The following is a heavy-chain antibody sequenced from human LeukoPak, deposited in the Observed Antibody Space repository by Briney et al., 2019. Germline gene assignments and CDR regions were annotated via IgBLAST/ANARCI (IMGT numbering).Heavy chain of an antibody. D-gene: IGHD6-13*01. CDR3: ARHEGPYSSSWPY. J-gene: IGHJ4*02. Sequence: SQTLSLTCTVSGGSISSGGYYWSWIRQPPGKGLEWIGYIYHSGSTYYNPSLKSRVTISVDRSKNQFSLKLSSVTAADTAVYYCARHEGPYSSSWPYWGQGTLVTVSS. CDR2: IYHSGST. CDR1: GGSISSGGYY. V-gene: IGHV4-30-2*01.